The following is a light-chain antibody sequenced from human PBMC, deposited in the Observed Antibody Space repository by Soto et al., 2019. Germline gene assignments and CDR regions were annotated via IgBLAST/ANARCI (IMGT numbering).Light chain of an antibody. CDR1: SSDVAAYNY. CDR2: EVS. J-gene: IGLJ2*01. V-gene: IGLV2-14*01. Sequence: QSVLTQPASVSGSPGQSITISCTGTSSDVAAYNYVSWYQQHPGKPPKLVIYEVSGRPSGISNRFSGSKSGNTASLTISGLQAEDEADYYCSSYTTSSTLVVFGGGTKVTVL. CDR3: SSYTTSSTLVV.